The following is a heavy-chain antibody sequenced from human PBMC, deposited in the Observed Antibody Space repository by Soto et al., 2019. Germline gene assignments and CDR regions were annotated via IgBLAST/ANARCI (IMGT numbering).Heavy chain of an antibody. J-gene: IGHJ3*02. CDR1: GGSISSGGYY. CDR2: IYYSGST. CDR3: AREYYDILTGYPDAFDI. Sequence: SETLSLTCTVSGGSISSGGYYWSWIRQHPGKGLEWIGYIYYSGSTYYNPSLESRVTISVDTSKNQFSLKLSSVTAADTAVYYCAREYYDILTGYPDAFDIWGQGTMVTVSS. V-gene: IGHV4-31*03. D-gene: IGHD3-9*01.